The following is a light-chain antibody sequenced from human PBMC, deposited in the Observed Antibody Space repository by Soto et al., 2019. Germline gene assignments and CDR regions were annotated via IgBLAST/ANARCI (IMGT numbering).Light chain of an antibody. J-gene: IGKJ5*01. CDR1: QSVSNN. Sequence: EIVMTQPPATLSVTPGERVTLSCRASQSVSNNLVWYQQKPGQAPRLLMYGSSIRATGIPARFSGSGSGTDFTLTISSLEPEDFAVYYCQQRSNWPPITFGQGTRLEIK. CDR3: QQRSNWPPIT. CDR2: GSS. V-gene: IGKV3-11*01.